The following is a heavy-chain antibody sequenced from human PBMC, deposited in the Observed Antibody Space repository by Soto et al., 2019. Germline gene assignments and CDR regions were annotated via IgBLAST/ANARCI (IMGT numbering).Heavy chain of an antibody. CDR3: ARLGGGPGPQLGY. Sequence: SETLSLTCTVSGGSVSSGSYYWSWIRQPPGKGLEWIGYIYYSGSTNYNPSLKSRVTISVDTSKNQFSLKLSSVTAADTAVYYCARLGGGPGPQLGYWGPGNLVPVDS. CDR1: GGSVSSGSYY. D-gene: IGHD6-13*01. J-gene: IGHJ4*02. CDR2: IYYSGST. V-gene: IGHV4-61*01.